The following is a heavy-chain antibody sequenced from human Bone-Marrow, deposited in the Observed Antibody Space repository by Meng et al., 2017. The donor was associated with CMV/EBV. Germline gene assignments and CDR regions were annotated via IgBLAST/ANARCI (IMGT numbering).Heavy chain of an antibody. Sequence: SEPLSLTCAVYGGSFSGYYWSWIRQPPGKGLEWIGEINHSGSTNYNPSLKSRVTISVDTSKNQFSLKLSSVTAADTAVYYCARVPPYYDFWSGFHYYYYYGMDVWGQGTTVTVSS. J-gene: IGHJ6*02. CDR3: ARVPPYYDFWSGFHYYYYYGMDV. CDR2: INHSGST. D-gene: IGHD3-3*01. CDR1: GGSFSGYY. V-gene: IGHV4-34*01.